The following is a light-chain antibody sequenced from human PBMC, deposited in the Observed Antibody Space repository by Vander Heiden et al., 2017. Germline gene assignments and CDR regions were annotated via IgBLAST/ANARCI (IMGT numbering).Light chain of an antibody. CDR2: VDN. CDR3: ARWDDNMSGPV. J-gene: IGLJ3*02. V-gene: IGLV1-47*02. Sequence: SGSISTIETNSVYWYQQFPGTSPKPLIYVDNRRPSGVPDRFSGSTSCTSASLAISSPRLKNEAEASCARWDDNMSGPVFGGGTKLTVL. CDR1: ISTIETNS.